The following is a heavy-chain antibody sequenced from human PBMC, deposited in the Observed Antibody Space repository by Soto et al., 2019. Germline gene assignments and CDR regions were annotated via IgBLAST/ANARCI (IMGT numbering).Heavy chain of an antibody. CDR3: ARGGYSSGWNNYFDY. V-gene: IGHV4-59*01. CDR1: GGSISGYY. CDR2: IYYSGST. Sequence: VQLQESGPGLVKPSETLSLTCTVSGGSISGYYLSWIRQPPGKGLEWIGYIYYSGSTNYNPSLKSRVTISADTSKNQFSLKLTSVTAADTAVYYCARGGYSSGWNNYFDYWGQGTLVTVSS. D-gene: IGHD6-19*01. J-gene: IGHJ4*02.